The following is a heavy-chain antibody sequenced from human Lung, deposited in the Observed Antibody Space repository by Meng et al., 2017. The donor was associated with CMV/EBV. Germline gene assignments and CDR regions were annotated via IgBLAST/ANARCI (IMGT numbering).Heavy chain of an antibody. J-gene: IGHJ4*02. D-gene: IGHD4/OR15-4a*01. V-gene: IGHV3-23*01. CDR2: ISGSGGST. CDR1: GFSFSSYA. CDR3: AKEALKGAQKDY. Sequence: SSAASGFSFSSYAMSWLRHATGEGLEWVSAISGSGGSTYYADSVKGRFTISRDNSKNTLYLQMNSLRGEDTAVYYCAKEALKGAQKDYWGQGTLVTVSS.